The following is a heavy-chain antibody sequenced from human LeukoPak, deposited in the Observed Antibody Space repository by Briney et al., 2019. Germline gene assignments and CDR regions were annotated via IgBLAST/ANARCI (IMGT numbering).Heavy chain of an antibody. D-gene: IGHD3-10*01. Sequence: GGSLRLSCAASGFTFDDYAMHWVRQAPGKGLEWVSGISWNSGSIGYADSVKGRFSISRVNAKNSMYLLMNSLRAEDTALYYWAGGSGSYYKFGWFDTWGQGTLVTVSS. CDR3: AGGSGSYYKFGWFDT. CDR1: GFTFDDYA. J-gene: IGHJ5*02. CDR2: ISWNSGSI. V-gene: IGHV3-9*01.